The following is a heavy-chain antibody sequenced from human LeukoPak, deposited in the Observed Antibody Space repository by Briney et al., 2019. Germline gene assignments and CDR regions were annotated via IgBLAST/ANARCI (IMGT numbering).Heavy chain of an antibody. CDR1: GFTFSSYG. CDR2: IRYDGSNK. V-gene: IGHV3-30*02. CDR3: AKESVRWELLPHLDY. D-gene: IGHD1-26*01. Sequence: GGSLRLSCAASGFTFSSYGMHWVRQAPGKGLEWVAFIRYDGSNKYYADSVTGRFTISRYNAKNTLYLQMNSLRAEDTAVYYCAKESVRWELLPHLDYWGQGTLVTVSS. J-gene: IGHJ4*02.